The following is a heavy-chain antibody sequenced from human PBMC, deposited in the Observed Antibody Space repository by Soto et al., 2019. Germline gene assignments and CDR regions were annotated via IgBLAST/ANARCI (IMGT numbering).Heavy chain of an antibody. CDR3: AREQHDPYDASGYYFNWFDP. CDR1: GGSLNNYG. V-gene: IGHV1-69*13. Sequence: SLKVSCKASGGSLNNYGMNWVRQAPGQGLEWMGGVIPLFGAANYAQKFQGRVTITADASTSVVYMQLSSLRSEDTAVYYCAREQHDPYDASGYYFNWFDPWGQGTLVTVSS. J-gene: IGHJ5*02. D-gene: IGHD3-22*01. CDR2: VIPLFGAA.